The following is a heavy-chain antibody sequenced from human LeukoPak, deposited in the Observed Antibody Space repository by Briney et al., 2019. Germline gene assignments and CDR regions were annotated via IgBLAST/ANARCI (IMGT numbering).Heavy chain of an antibody. V-gene: IGHV1-69*05. J-gene: IGHJ4*02. Sequence: SVKVSCKASGGTFSSYAISWVRQAPGQGLEWMGGIIPIFGTANYAQKFQGRVTITTDESTSTAYMELSSLRSEDTAVYYCARGGSGYESYHYFDYWGQGTLVTVSS. CDR1: GGTFSSYA. CDR3: ARGGSGYESYHYFDY. CDR2: IIPIFGTA. D-gene: IGHD5-12*01.